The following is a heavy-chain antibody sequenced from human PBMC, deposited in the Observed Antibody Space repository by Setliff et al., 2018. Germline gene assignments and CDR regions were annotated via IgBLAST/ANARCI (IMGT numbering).Heavy chain of an antibody. J-gene: IGHJ6*03. V-gene: IGHV3-20*04. CDR2: INSNGGSP. CDR1: GFNFDEHV. D-gene: IGHD3-3*01. Sequence: PGGSLRLSCAASGFNFDEHVTSWVRQAPGKGLEWVSGINSNGGSPGYAGSVKGRFTISRDNAKNSLYLEMSSLRADDTALYYCARGGDIITIFGVVTSDYYYYMDVWGTGTTVTVSS. CDR3: ARGGDIITIFGVVTSDYYYYMDV.